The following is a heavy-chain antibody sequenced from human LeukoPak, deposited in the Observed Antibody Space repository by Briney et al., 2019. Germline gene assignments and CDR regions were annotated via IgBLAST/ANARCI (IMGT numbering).Heavy chain of an antibody. CDR1: GFTFTTYS. CDR2: ITGSGGIT. J-gene: IGHJ4*02. V-gene: IGHV3-23*01. CDR3: AKYRMATTPYFDY. D-gene: IGHD2-15*01. Sequence: GGSLRLSCAASGFTFTTYSMTWVRQAPGKGLQWVLAITGSGGITHYADSVKGRFTISRDNSKNTLYLQMNSLRAEDTAVYYCAKYRMATTPYFDYWGQGTLVTVSS.